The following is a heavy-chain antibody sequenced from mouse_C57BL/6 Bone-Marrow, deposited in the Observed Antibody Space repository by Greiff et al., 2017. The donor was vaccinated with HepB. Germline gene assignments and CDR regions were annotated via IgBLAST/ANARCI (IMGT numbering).Heavy chain of an antibody. CDR2: IHPNSGST. CDR3: ARSTTTVAYYFDY. Sequence: QVQLQQPGAELVKPGASVKLSCKASGYTFTSYWMHWVKQRPGQGLEWIGMIHPNSGSTNYNEKFKSKATLTVDKSSSTAYMQLSSLTSEDSAVYDCARSTTTVAYYFDYWGQGTTLTVSS. J-gene: IGHJ2*01. D-gene: IGHD1-1*01. V-gene: IGHV1-64*01. CDR1: GYTFTSYW.